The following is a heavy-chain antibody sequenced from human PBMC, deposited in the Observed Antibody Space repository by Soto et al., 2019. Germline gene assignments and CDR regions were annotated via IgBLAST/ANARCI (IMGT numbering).Heavy chain of an antibody. D-gene: IGHD6-6*01. CDR2: ISSSSSYT. CDR1: GFTFSDYY. Sequence: GGSLRLSCAASGFTFSDYYMSWIRQAPGKGLEWVSYISSSSSYTNYADSVKGRFTISRDNAKNSLYLQMNSLRAEDTAVYYCARMSVYSSSSLWFDPWGQGTL. V-gene: IGHV3-11*06. CDR3: ARMSVYSSSSLWFDP. J-gene: IGHJ5*02.